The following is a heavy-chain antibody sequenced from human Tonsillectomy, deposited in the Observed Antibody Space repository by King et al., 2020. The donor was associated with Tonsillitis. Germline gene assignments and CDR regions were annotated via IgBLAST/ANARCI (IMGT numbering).Heavy chain of an antibody. CDR2: ISDAGSNK. CDR3: AKVDDSSGWYYFDY. V-gene: IGHV3-30*18. D-gene: IGHD6-19*01. Sequence: VQLVESGGGVVQPGRSLRLSCAASGFTFSTYAMHWVRQAPGKGLEWVGVISDAGSNKDYADSVKGRFTISRDNSKNTLYLQMNSLRAEDTAVYYCAKVDDSSGWYYFDYWGQGTLVTVSS. J-gene: IGHJ4*02. CDR1: GFTFSTYA.